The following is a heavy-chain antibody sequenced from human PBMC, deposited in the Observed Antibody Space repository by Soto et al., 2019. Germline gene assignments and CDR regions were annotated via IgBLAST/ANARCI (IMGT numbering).Heavy chain of an antibody. D-gene: IGHD3-22*01. CDR2: ISISSSCI. J-gene: IGHJ5*02. Sequence: RLSCAASGFTFSSYSMNWVRQAPGKGLEWVSSISISSSCIYYADSGKGRFTISRDNAKNSLYLQMNSLRAEDTAVYYCARDYKGNMIVDFSGGFDPWGHGTLLTVSA. V-gene: IGHV3-21*01. CDR1: GFTFSSYS. CDR3: ARDYKGNMIVDFSGGFDP.